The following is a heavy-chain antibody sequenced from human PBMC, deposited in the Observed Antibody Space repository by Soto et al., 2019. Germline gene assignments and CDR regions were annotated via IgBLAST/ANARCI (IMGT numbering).Heavy chain of an antibody. J-gene: IGHJ3*02. V-gene: IGHV3-7*01. CDR1: GGTCSDPG. Sequence: GGSLRLSCAASGGTCSDPGVHWVRQAPGKGLEWVANIKQAGSETYYVDSVKGRFTISRDNAKTSLYLQMTSLRAEDTAVYYCARSDDAFDIWGQGTIVSVSS. CDR3: ARSDDAFDI. CDR2: IKQAGSET.